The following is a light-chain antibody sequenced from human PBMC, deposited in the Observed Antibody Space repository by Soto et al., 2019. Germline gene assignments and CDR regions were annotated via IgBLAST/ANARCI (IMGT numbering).Light chain of an antibody. CDR3: QQRTNWLT. J-gene: IGKJ3*01. Sequence: EIVLTQSPATLSLSPGERATLSCRASQNVSTYLAWYQQKPGQAPRLLIYDASNRATGIPARFSGSGSGTDFTLTISSLEHEDFAVSYCQQRTNWLTFGPGTQVDIK. V-gene: IGKV3-11*01. CDR1: QNVSTY. CDR2: DAS.